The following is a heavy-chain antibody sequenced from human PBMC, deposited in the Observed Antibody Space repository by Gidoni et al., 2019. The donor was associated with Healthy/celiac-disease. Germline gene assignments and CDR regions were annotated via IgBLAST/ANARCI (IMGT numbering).Heavy chain of an antibody. CDR1: GFTFDDYA. V-gene: IGHV3-9*01. Sequence: EVQLVESGGGLVQPGRSLRLPCAAYGFTFDDYAMHWGRQAPGKGLGGVSGISWNSGSRGYADSVKGRFTISRDNAKNSLYLKMNSLRAEDTALYYCAKGWELRHWYFDLWGRGTLVTVSS. CDR2: ISWNSGSR. CDR3: AKGWELRHWYFDL. D-gene: IGHD1-26*01. J-gene: IGHJ2*01.